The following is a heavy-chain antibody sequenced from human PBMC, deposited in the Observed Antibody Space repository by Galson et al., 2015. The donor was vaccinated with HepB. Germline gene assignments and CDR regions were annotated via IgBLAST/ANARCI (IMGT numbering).Heavy chain of an antibody. Sequence: SLRLSCAASGFTFSSYAMSWVRQAPGKGLEWVSTISVSGGSTYYADSVKGRFTISRDNSKNTLYLQMNSLRAEDTAVYYCAKKGLAAANYFDYWGQGTLVTVSS. CDR2: ISVSGGST. CDR3: AKKGLAAANYFDY. CDR1: GFTFSSYA. V-gene: IGHV3-23*01. J-gene: IGHJ4*02. D-gene: IGHD6-13*01.